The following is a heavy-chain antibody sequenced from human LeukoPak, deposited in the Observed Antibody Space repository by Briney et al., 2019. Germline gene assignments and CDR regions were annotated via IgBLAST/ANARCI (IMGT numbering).Heavy chain of an antibody. CDR3: ARDLVQQQAQNWFDP. CDR2: INPSGGST. J-gene: IGHJ5*02. D-gene: IGHD6-13*01. Sequence: ASVKVSCKASGYTFTSYYMHWVRQAPGQGLKWMGIINPSGGSTSYAQKFQGRVTMTRDTSTSTVYMELSSLRSEDTAVYYCARDLVQQQAQNWFDPWGQGTLVTVSS. V-gene: IGHV1-46*01. CDR1: GYTFTSYY.